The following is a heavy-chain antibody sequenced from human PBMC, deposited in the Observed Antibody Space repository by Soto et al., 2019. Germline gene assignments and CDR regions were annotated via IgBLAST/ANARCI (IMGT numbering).Heavy chain of an antibody. Sequence: LRLSCAASGFTVSSNYMSWVRQAPGKGLEWVSVIYSGGSTYYADSVKGRFTISRDNSKNTLYLQMNSLRAEDTAVYYCARETYYYDSSGYYGYWGQGTLVTVSS. CDR2: IYSGGST. D-gene: IGHD3-22*01. CDR3: ARETYYYDSSGYYGY. J-gene: IGHJ4*02. CDR1: GFTVSSNY. V-gene: IGHV3-53*01.